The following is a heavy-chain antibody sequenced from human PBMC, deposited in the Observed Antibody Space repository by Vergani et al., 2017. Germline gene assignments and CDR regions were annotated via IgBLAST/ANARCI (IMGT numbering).Heavy chain of an antibody. Sequence: QVQLQESGPGLVKPSETLSLICDVFDFISNGHYWGWIRRPPGKGREWIASFHHTGMTYNNPSLKSRVTISVDTSKILISLKLNSVTAADTALYYCARHGGSGNFYHLFDSWGQGTLVTVSS. CDR1: DFISNGHY. CDR3: ARHGGSGNFYHLFDS. CDR2: FHHTGMT. J-gene: IGHJ4*02. V-gene: IGHV4-38-2*01. D-gene: IGHD3-10*01.